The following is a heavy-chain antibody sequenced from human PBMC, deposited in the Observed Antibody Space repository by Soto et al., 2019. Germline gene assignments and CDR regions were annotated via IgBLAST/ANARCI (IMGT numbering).Heavy chain of an antibody. CDR3: AHRRGYVGFDY. CDR2: IYWDDDK. CDR1: GFSLTTYGVG. J-gene: IGHJ4*02. Sequence: QITLKETGPTLVNPTQTLTLTCTFSGFSLTTYGVGVGWIRQPPGKALEWLAFIYWDDDKRYGPSLKGRLTTTKDTSKHQAALSMANMDPVDTATYYCAHRRGYVGFDYWGQGILVTVSS. D-gene: IGHD5-12*01. V-gene: IGHV2-5*05.